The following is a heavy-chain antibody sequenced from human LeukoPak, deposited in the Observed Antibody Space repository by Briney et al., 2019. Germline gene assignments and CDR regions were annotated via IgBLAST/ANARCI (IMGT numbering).Heavy chain of an antibody. CDR3: AREPGSSGWYNDAFDI. J-gene: IGHJ3*02. CDR2: IYYSGST. V-gene: IGHV4-59*01. CDR1: GGSISSYY. Sequence: SETLSLTCTVSGGSISSYYWSWIRQPPGKGRGWCGYIYYSGSTNYNPSLKSRVTISVDTSKNQFSLKLSSVTAADTAVYYCAREPGSSGWYNDAFDIWGQGTMVTVSS. D-gene: IGHD6-19*01.